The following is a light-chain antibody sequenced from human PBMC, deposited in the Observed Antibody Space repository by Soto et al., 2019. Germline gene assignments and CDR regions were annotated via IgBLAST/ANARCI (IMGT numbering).Light chain of an antibody. CDR1: LGIRND. CDR2: AAS. Sequence: DIQMTQSPSSLSASVGDRVTITCRASLGIRNDLGWYQQKPGKPPKRLIYAASSLQSGVPPRVSGSGSGTVFTLTISTLQTEDFAAYYCLQHNSYTWMFGQGTKVEI. J-gene: IGKJ1*01. CDR3: LQHNSYTWM. V-gene: IGKV1-17*01.